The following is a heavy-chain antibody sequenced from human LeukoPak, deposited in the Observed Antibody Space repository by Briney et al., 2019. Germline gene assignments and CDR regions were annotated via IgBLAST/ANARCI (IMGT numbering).Heavy chain of an antibody. CDR3: ARGLLGITAFDI. V-gene: IGHV1-8*03. J-gene: IGHJ3*02. CDR1: GYTFTSYN. CDR2: MNPNSGNT. Sequence: ASVKVSCKASGYTFTSYNINWVRQATGQGLEWMGWMNPNSGNTGYAQKFQGRVTITRNTSISTAYMELSSLRSEDTAVYYCARGLLGITAFDIWGQGTMVTVSS. D-gene: IGHD7-27*01.